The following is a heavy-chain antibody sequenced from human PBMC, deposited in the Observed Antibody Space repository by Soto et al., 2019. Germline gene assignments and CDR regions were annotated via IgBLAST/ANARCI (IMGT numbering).Heavy chain of an antibody. D-gene: IGHD2-2*01. Sequence: QVKLQQWGAGLLKPSETLSITCAVYGGSFSGYYWSWIRQPPGKGLEWIGEINHSGSTNYNPSLKSRVTISVDCSNKQFSRKLSSVTAADTSVYYCSRAMIVVVPAAMPVDIAARHDAFDISGQGTMVTVSS. J-gene: IGHJ3*02. CDR2: INHSGST. V-gene: IGHV4-34*01. CDR3: SRAMIVVVPAAMPVDIAARHDAFDI. CDR1: GGSFSGYY.